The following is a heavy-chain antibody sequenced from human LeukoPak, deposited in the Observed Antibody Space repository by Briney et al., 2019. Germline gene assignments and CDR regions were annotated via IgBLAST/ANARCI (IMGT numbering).Heavy chain of an antibody. J-gene: IGHJ6*04. CDR2: FYSSTRT. D-gene: IGHD4-17*01. V-gene: IGHV4-61*09. Sequence: PSQTLSLTCTVSGDSLTSGSRYWSWIRQSAGKGLHWIGHFYSSTRTTYNPSLESRVTISGDTAKNQFSLKLDSVTAADTAVYFCARCMSELDYGDYAYYYHMDVWGKGTTVTVSS. CDR3: ARCMSELDYGDYAYYYHMDV. CDR1: GDSLTSGSRY.